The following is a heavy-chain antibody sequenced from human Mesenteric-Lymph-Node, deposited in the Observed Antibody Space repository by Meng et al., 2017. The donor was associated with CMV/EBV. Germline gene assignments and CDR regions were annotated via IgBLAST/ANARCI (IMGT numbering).Heavy chain of an antibody. CDR2: IYSGGSSA. D-gene: IGHD3/OR15-3a*01. V-gene: IGHV3-23*03. Sequence: GGSLRLSCAASGFTFSSYAMSWVRQAPGKGLEWVSVIYSGGSSAYYADSVKGRFTISRDNSKNTLYLQMNSLRAEDTAVYYCAKGTGAFDYWGQGTLVTVSS. CDR1: GFTFSSYA. J-gene: IGHJ4*02. CDR3: AKGTGAFDY.